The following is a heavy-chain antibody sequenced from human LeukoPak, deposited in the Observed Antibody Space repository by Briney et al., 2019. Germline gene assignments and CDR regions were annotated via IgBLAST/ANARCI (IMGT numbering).Heavy chain of an antibody. CDR3: ANVNAMSTGY. D-gene: IGHD2-2*01. V-gene: IGHV3-48*03. CDR2: ISSSGSTI. J-gene: IGHJ4*02. Sequence: PGGSLRLSCAASGFTFSSYEMNWVRQAPGKGLEWVSYISSSGSTIYYADSVKGRFTISRDNAKNSLYLQMNSLRAEDTAVYYCANVNAMSTGYWGQGTLVTVSS. CDR1: GFTFSSYE.